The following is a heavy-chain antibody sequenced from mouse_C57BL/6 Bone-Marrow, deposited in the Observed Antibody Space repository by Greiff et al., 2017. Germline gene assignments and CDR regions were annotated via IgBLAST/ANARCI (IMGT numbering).Heavy chain of an antibody. J-gene: IGHJ2*01. CDR2: IHPNSGST. CDR1: GYTFTSYW. CDR3: ARSLLLRDY. Sequence: QVKLQQSGAELVKPGASVKLSCKASGYTFTSYWMYWVKQRPGQGLEWIGMIHPNSGSTNYNEKFKSKATLIVDKSSSTAYLQLSSITTEDSAVYYCARSLLLRDYWGQGTTLTVSS. D-gene: IGHD1-1*01. V-gene: IGHV1-64*01.